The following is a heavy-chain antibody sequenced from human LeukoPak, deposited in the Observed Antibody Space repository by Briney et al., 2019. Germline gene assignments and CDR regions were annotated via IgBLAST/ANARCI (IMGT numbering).Heavy chain of an antibody. CDR1: GFTLGDFW. CDR2: INQVGDSL. D-gene: IGHD2-21*01. Sequence: PGGSLRLSCAASGFTLGDFWMSWVRQAPGKGLEWVANINQVGDSLSYVSSVRGRFTISRDNAKNALFLQMSSLRAEDTAIYHCAREFVVEPKSSFDHWGQGTLVTVSS. J-gene: IGHJ4*02. CDR3: AREFVVEPKSSFDH. V-gene: IGHV3-7*03.